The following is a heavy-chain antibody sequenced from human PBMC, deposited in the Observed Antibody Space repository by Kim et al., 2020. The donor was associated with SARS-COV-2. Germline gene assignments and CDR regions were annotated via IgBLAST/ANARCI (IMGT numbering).Heavy chain of an antibody. CDR3: ARVVGFGELLRDKKDNWFDP. J-gene: IGHJ5*02. V-gene: IGHV4-4*02. CDR1: GGSISSSNW. CDR2: IYHSGST. Sequence: SETLSLTCAVSGGSISSSNWWSWVRQPPGKGLEWIGEIYHSGSTNYNPSLKSRVTISVDKSKNQFSLKLSSVTAADTAVYYCARVVGFGELLRDKKDNWFDPWGQGTLVTVSS. D-gene: IGHD3-10*01.